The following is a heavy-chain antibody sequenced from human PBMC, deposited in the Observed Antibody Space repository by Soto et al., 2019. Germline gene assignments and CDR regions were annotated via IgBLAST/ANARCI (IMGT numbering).Heavy chain of an antibody. D-gene: IGHD3-22*01. CDR3: ARGRTVKNCADDSSDYFHIFDY. Sequence: SETLSLTCTVSGDSISTFYCGWIRHSPGKELEWIGYGYYTWSTNYNPSLKIRVTISVDMSKNQFSLKLTSANAADTAVDYCARGRTVKNCADDSSDYFHIFDYWGQGIQVTVSS. CDR1: GDSISTFY. V-gene: IGHV4-59*01. CDR2: GYYTWST. J-gene: IGHJ4*02.